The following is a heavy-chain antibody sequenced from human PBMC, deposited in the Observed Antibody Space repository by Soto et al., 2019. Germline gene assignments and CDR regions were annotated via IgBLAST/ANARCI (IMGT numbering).Heavy chain of an antibody. CDR3: ARDRDTAMGYGMDV. J-gene: IGHJ6*02. Sequence: EVQLVESGGGLVKPGGSLRLSCAASGFTFSSYSMNWVRQAPGKGLEWVSSISRSSSYIYYADSVKGRFTISRDNAKNSLYLQMNSLRAEDTAVYYCARDRDTAMGYGMDVWGQGTTVTVSS. CDR2: ISRSSSYI. V-gene: IGHV3-21*01. D-gene: IGHD5-18*01. CDR1: GFTFSSYS.